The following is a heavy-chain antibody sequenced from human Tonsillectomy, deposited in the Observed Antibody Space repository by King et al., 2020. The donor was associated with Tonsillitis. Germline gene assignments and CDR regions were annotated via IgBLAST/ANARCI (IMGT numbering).Heavy chain of an antibody. V-gene: IGHV1-46*01. CDR2: INPSGGST. Sequence: VQLVQSGAEVKKPGASVKVSCKASGYTFTSYDMHWVRQAPGQGLEWMGIINPSGGSTSYAQKFKGRVTMTRDTSTSTVYMELSSLRSEDTAVYYCARVNVVMCRGVISKLGALDSWGQGTMVSVAS. CDR3: ARVNVVMCRGVISKLGALDS. J-gene: IGHJ3*02. D-gene: IGHD3-10*01. CDR1: GYTFTSYD.